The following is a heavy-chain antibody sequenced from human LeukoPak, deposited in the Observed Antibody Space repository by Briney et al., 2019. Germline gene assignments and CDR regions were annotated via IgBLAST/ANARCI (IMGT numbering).Heavy chain of an antibody. CDR2: IHQSGST. CDR3: AGNTDPVFDY. Sequence: SETLSLTCSVSGGSLSTYYWTWTRQAPGKGLEWIGYIHQSGSTEYNPSLKSRVTISVDTSKNQFSLKLSSVTAADTAVYYCAGNTDPVFDYWGQGTLVTVSS. CDR1: GGSLSTYY. J-gene: IGHJ4*02. D-gene: IGHD1/OR15-1a*01. V-gene: IGHV4-4*08.